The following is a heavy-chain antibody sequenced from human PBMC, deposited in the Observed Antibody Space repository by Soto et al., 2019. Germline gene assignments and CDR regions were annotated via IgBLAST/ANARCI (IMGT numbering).Heavy chain of an antibody. CDR2: ISWNSGSI. J-gene: IGHJ4*02. D-gene: IGHD3-9*01. CDR1: GLTFDDFA. Sequence: GGSLRLSFAASGLTFDDFAMHWVRQAPGKDLEWVSGISWNSGSIGYADSVKGRFTISRDNAKNSLYLQMNSLRAGDTALYYCASGRGYDILTGYYPYFDYWGQGT. CDR3: ASGRGYDILTGYYPYFDY. V-gene: IGHV3-9*01.